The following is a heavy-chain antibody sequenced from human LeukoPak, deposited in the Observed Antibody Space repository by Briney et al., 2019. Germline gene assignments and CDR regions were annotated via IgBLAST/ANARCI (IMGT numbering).Heavy chain of an antibody. J-gene: IGHJ5*01. D-gene: IGHD3-22*01. Sequence: ASVQVSCKTSGYIFAHNGISWVRQAPGQGPEWMGWISAYSGDTNYAQKLQGRVTMTTDTSTSTAYMELRSLRSDDTAVYYCARSSGVVITTWFDYWGQGTLVTVSS. V-gene: IGHV1-18*01. CDR2: ISAYSGDT. CDR1: GYIFAHNG. CDR3: ARSSGVVITTWFDY.